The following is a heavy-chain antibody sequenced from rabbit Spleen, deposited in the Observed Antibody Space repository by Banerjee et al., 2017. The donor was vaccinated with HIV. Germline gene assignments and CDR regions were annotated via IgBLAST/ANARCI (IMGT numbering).Heavy chain of an antibody. CDR3: ARDKELDIWGYEFNL. CDR1: GFSLSSSYY. CDR2: IATGSSGFT. V-gene: IGHV1S40*01. D-gene: IGHD3-1*01. Sequence: QSLEESGGDLVKHGASLTLTCTASGFSLSSSYYLCWVRQAPGKGLEWIACIATGSSGFTYYASWAKGRFTISKTSSTTVTLQMTSLTAADTATYFCARDKELDIWGYEFNLWGPGTLVTVS. J-gene: IGHJ4*01.